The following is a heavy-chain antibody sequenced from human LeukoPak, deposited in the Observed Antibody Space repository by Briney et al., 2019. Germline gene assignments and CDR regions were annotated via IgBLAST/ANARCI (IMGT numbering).Heavy chain of an antibody. D-gene: IGHD6-19*01. CDR2: ISYDGSSK. Sequence: GGSLRLSCAASGFTFSSYGMHWVRQAPGKGLEWVAVISYDGSSKYYADSVKGRFTISRDNSKNTLYLQMNSLRAEDTAVYYCAKTPLARYSSGWYGYWGQGTLVTVSS. CDR1: GFTFSSYG. V-gene: IGHV3-30*18. CDR3: AKTPLARYSSGWYGY. J-gene: IGHJ4*02.